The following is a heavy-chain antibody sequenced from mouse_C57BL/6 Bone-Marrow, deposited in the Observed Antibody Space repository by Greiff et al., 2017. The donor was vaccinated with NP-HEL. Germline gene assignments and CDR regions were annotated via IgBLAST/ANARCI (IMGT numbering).Heavy chain of an antibody. CDR3: ARHKGYSFDY. Sequence: EVKLMESGGDLVKPGGSLKLSCAASGFTFSSYGMSWVRQTPDKRLEWVATISSGGSYTYYPDSVKGRFTISRDNAKNTLYLQMSSLKSEDTAMYYCARHKGYSFDYWGQGTTLTVSS. J-gene: IGHJ2*01. V-gene: IGHV5-6*01. D-gene: IGHD1-3*01. CDR2: ISSGGSYT. CDR1: GFTFSSYG.